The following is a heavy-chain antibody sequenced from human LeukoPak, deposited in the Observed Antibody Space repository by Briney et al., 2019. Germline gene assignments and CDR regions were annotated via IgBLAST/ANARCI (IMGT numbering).Heavy chain of an antibody. Sequence: ASVKVSCKASGYTFTGYYMHWVRQAPGQGLEWMGWINPNSGGTNYAQKFQGRVTMTRDTSISTAYMELSSLRSEDTAVYYCARDYLEYGDYGHGTWGQGTLVTVSS. D-gene: IGHD4-17*01. CDR3: ARDYLEYGDYGHGT. CDR2: INPNSGGT. V-gene: IGHV1-2*02. CDR1: GYTFTGYY. J-gene: IGHJ5*02.